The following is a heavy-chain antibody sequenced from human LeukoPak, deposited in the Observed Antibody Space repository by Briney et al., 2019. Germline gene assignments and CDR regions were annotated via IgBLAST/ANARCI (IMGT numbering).Heavy chain of an antibody. CDR1: GFTFSTYT. V-gene: IGHV3-30*04. D-gene: IGHD3-10*01. J-gene: IGHJ3*02. Sequence: GRSLRLSCAASGFTFSTYTIHWVRQAPGKGLEWVAVISYDGSNKYYADSVKGRFTISRDNSKNTLYLQMNSLRAEDTAVYYCASSDGSGSYYNPDAFDIWGQGTMVTVSS. CDR2: ISYDGSNK. CDR3: ASSDGSGSYYNPDAFDI.